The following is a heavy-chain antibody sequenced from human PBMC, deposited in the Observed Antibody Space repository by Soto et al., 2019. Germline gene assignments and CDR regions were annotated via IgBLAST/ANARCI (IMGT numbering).Heavy chain of an antibody. V-gene: IGHV1-24*01. CDR2: FDPEDGET. CDR1: GYTLTELS. Sequence: ASVKVSCKVSGYTLTELSMHWVRQAPGKGLEWMGGFDPEDGETIYAQKFQGRVTMTEDTSTDTAYMELSSLRSEYTAVYYCATDRHSGSFSDIWGQGTMVTVSS. D-gene: IGHD1-26*01. J-gene: IGHJ3*02. CDR3: ATDRHSGSFSDI.